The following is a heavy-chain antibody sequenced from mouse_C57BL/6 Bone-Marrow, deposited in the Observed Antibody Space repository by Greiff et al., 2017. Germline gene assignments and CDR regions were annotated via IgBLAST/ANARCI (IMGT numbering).Heavy chain of an antibody. Sequence: VQLQQSGPVLVKPGASVKMSCKASGYTFTDYYMNWVKQSHGKSLEWIGVINPYNGGTSYNQKFKGKATLTVDQSSSTAYMELNSLTSEDSAVYYCARADYYYFDYGGQGTTLTVSS. D-gene: IGHD1-1*01. CDR1: GYTFTDYY. CDR2: INPYNGGT. CDR3: ARADYYYFDY. J-gene: IGHJ2*01. V-gene: IGHV1-19*01.